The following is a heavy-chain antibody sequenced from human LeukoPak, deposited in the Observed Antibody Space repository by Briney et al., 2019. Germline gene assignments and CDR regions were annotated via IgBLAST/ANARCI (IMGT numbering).Heavy chain of an antibody. V-gene: IGHV4-39*07. J-gene: IGHJ2*01. CDR3: VRGVSNDWYFDL. Sequence: SETLSLTCSVSHGSIVTPNYFWGWIRQPPGKGLDFVASVQHTGFGYKSPSIRSRVAVSTDTSKNQFSLRLESVTAADTAVYYCVRGVSNDWYFDLWGSGTLVSISS. CDR2: VQHTGFG. D-gene: IGHD1-1*01. CDR1: HGSIVTPNYF.